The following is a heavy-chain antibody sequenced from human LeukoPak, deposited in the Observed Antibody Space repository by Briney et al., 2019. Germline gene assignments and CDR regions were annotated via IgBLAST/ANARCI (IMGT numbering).Heavy chain of an antibody. CDR1: GFTFTSYY. CDR3: ARGVFVVVVPAAQPKFDP. CDR2: INPSGGST. V-gene: IGHV1-46*01. D-gene: IGHD2-2*01. J-gene: IGHJ5*02. Sequence: ASVKVSCKASGFTFTSYYIHWVRQAPGQGLEWMGVINPSGGSTSYAQKFQGRVTMTRDTSTTTVYMELSSLRSEDTAVYYCARGVFVVVVPAAQPKFDPWGQGTLVTVSS.